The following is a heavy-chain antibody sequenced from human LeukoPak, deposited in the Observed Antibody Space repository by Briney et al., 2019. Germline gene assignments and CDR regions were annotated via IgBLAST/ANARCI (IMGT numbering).Heavy chain of an antibody. D-gene: IGHD6-13*01. CDR1: GFTFSSYS. V-gene: IGHV3-21*01. J-gene: IGHJ6*02. CDR2: ISSSSSYI. CDR3: ARDLYSSSWYGGGTYYYYGMDV. Sequence: GGSLRLSCAASGFTFSSYSMNWVRQTPGKGLEWVSSISSSSSYIYYADSVKGRFTISRDNSKNTLYLQMNSLRAEDTAVYYCARDLYSSSWYGGGTYYYYGMDVWGQGTTVTVSS.